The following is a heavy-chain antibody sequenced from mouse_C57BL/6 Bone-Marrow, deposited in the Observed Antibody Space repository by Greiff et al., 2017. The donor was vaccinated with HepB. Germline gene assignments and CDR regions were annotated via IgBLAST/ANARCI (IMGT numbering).Heavy chain of an antibody. J-gene: IGHJ3*01. CDR3: ARGGIYYDYDRFAY. D-gene: IGHD2-4*01. V-gene: IGHV1-18*01. CDR1: GYTFTDYN. Sequence: VQLQQSGPELVKPGASVKIPCKASGYTFTDYNMDWVKQSHGKSLEWIGDINPNNGGTIYNQKFKGKATLTVDKSSSTAYMELRSLTSEDTAVYYCARGGIYYDYDRFAYWGQGTLVTVSA. CDR2: INPNNGGT.